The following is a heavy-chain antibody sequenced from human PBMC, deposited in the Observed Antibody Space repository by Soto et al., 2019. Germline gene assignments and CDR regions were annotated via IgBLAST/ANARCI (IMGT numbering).Heavy chain of an antibody. CDR3: ARESEDLTSNFDY. V-gene: IGHV3-48*04. J-gene: IGHJ4*02. Sequence: GGSLRLSCVASGFTLSSYHMDWVRQAPGKGLEWISYIHASSISNIYYADSVKGRFTISSDNAKNSLYLEMNSLRAEDTAVYYCARESEDLTSNFDYWGQGTLVTVSS. CDR2: IHASSISNI. CDR1: GFTLSSYH.